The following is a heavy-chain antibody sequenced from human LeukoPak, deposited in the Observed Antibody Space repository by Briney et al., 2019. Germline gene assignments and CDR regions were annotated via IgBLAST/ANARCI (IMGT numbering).Heavy chain of an antibody. CDR2: ISGSGGST. D-gene: IGHD3-3*01. V-gene: IGHV3-23*01. Sequence: GGSLRLSCAASGLTGSHNYVSWVRQAPGKGLEWVSAISGSGGSTYYADSVKGRFTISRDNSKNTLYLQMNSLRAEDTAVYYCAKDLPSYYDFWSGTPGFDPWGQGTLVTVSS. CDR1: GLTGSHNY. CDR3: AKDLPSYYDFWSGTPGFDP. J-gene: IGHJ5*02.